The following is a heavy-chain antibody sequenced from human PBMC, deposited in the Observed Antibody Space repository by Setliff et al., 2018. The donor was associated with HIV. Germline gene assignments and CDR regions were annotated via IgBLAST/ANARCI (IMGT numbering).Heavy chain of an antibody. Sequence: SETLSLTCTVSGGSISNYYWIWIRQPPGKGLEWIGYIYTSGSVNYNPALTSRVTISVDTSKNQFSLKVNSVTAADTAVYYCARSTRIGVAGEFEYWGQGTLVTVSS. V-gene: IGHV4-4*09. J-gene: IGHJ4*02. CDR2: IYTSGSV. CDR1: GGSISNYY. D-gene: IGHD6-19*01. CDR3: ARSTRIGVAGEFEY.